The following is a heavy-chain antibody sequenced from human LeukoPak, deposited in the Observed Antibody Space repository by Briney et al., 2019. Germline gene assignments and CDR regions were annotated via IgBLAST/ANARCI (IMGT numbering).Heavy chain of an antibody. V-gene: IGHV1-2*02. CDR2: INPNSGGT. CDR3: ARYYYGSGSYYIPEYFDY. J-gene: IGHJ4*02. Sequence: ASVKVSCKASGYTFTGYYMHWVRQAPGQGLEWMGWINPNSGGTNYAQKFQGRVTMTRDTSISTAYMELSRLRSDDTAVYYCARYYYGSGSYYIPEYFDYWGQGTLVTVSS. D-gene: IGHD3-10*01. CDR1: GYTFTGYY.